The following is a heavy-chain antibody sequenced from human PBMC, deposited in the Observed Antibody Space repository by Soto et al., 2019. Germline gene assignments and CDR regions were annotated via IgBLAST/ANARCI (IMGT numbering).Heavy chain of an antibody. J-gene: IGHJ2*01. CDR1: GGPFSSHT. Sequence: QDQLVQSGAEVKKPGSSVKVSCKAFGGPFSSHTFSWVRQAPGQGLEWMGRIIPAFGTTTYAQKFQGRVTIIADESVTTVYMELNSFRTEDTAVYYCARPDFCGYWYFDLWGRGTLVTVSS. V-gene: IGHV1-69*08. CDR2: IIPAFGTT. D-gene: IGHD2-21*01. CDR3: ARPDFCGYWYFDL.